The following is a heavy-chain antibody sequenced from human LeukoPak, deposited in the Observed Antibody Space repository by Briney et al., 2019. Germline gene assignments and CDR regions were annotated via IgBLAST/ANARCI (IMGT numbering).Heavy chain of an antibody. CDR3: ARDRTDFWSGYYEGNWFDP. D-gene: IGHD3-3*01. Sequence: SVKVSCKASVGTFSSYAISWVRQAPGQGLEWMGRIIPIFGTANYAQKFQGRVTITTDESTSTAYMELSSLRSEDTAVYYCARDRTDFWSGYYEGNWFDPWGQGTLVTVSS. CDR1: VGTFSSYA. V-gene: IGHV1-69*05. CDR2: IIPIFGTA. J-gene: IGHJ5*02.